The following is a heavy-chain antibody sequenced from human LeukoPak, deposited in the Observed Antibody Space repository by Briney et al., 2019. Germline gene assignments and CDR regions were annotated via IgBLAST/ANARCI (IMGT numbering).Heavy chain of an antibody. Sequence: ASVKVSCKASGYAFTSYYMQWVREAPGQGLEWMGIINPSGGSTSYAQKFQGRVTMTRDTSTSTVYMELSSLRSEDTAVYYCARSYSAVAFDYWGQGTLVTVSS. CDR2: INPSGGST. V-gene: IGHV1-46*03. CDR1: GYAFTSYY. D-gene: IGHD6-19*01. CDR3: ARSYSAVAFDY. J-gene: IGHJ4*02.